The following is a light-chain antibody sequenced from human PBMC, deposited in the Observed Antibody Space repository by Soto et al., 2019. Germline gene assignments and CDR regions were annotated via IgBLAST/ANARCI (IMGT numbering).Light chain of an antibody. V-gene: IGKV3-20*01. CDR3: QQYGSSGT. CDR1: QSVSNNY. Sequence: EIVLTQSPGTLSLSPGERATLSCRASQSVSNNYLAWYHQKPGQAPRLLNSGASTRATGIPDRCGGGWCGAYFTLTICRLEPEDVAVYYCQQYGSSGTFGQGTKVDIK. CDR2: GAS. J-gene: IGKJ1*01.